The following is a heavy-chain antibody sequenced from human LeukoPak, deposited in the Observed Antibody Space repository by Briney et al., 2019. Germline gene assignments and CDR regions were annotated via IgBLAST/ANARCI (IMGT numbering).Heavy chain of an antibody. CDR2: INPNSGGT. D-gene: IGHD2-21*02. CDR3: ARASYCGGDCYSYFDY. V-gene: IGHV1-2*02. Sequence: ASVKVSCKASGYTFTGYYMHWVRQAPGQGLEWMGWINPNSGGTNYAQKFQGRVTMTRDTSISTAYMELSSLRSEDTAVYYCARASYCGGDCYSYFDYWGQGTLVTVSS. J-gene: IGHJ4*02. CDR1: GYTFTGYY.